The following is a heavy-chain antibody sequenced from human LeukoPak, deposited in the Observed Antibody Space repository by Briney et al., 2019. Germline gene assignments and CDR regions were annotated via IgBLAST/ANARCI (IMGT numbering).Heavy chain of an antibody. D-gene: IGHD6-19*01. Sequence: GESLKISCKGSGYSFTSYWVAWVRQMPGKGLEWMGIIYPDDSDTRYSPSFQGQVTFSADKSVNTAYLQWNSLKASDTAMYYCARKTGSAWHDYFDYWGQGSLVTVSS. CDR1: GYSFTSYW. J-gene: IGHJ4*02. CDR3: ARKTGSAWHDYFDY. V-gene: IGHV5-51*01. CDR2: IYPDDSDT.